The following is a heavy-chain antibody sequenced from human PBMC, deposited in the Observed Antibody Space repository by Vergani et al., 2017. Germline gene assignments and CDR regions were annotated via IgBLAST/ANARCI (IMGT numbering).Heavy chain of an antibody. CDR1: GFTFSNYH. V-gene: IGHV3-23*01. CDR2: ISGGDDTS. CDR3: GKLTHVTLSMGGPSWGH. D-gene: IGHD2/OR15-2a*01. Sequence: EVQMLESGGGRVEPGGSRRLSCVASGFTFSNYHMNWFRQAPGKGLEWVATISGGDDTSAYAESVKGRFTISRDNSKNTLYLQMNSLRAEDTAVYYCGKLTHVTLSMGGPSWGHWGQGTLVTVSS. J-gene: IGHJ4*02.